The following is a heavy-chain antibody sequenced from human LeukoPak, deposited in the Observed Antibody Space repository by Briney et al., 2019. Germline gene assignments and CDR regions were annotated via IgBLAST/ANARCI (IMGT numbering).Heavy chain of an antibody. V-gene: IGHV3-7*01. CDR2: IKRDGSEQ. CDR1: GFTFSDYY. J-gene: IGHJ4*02. Sequence: PGGSLRLSCAASGFTFSDYYMSWIRQAPGKGLEWVANIKRDGSEQYYVDSVKGRFTISRDNAKNSLYLQMNSLRAEDTAVYYCARSRHGYNRHFDSWGQGTLVTVSS. CDR3: ARSRHGYNRHFDS. D-gene: IGHD5-24*01.